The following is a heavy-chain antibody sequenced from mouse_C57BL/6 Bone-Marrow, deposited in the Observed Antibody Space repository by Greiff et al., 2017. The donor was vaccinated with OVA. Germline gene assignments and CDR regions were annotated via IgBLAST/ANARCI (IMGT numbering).Heavy chain of an antibody. CDR3: ARLIYYDYDWFAY. J-gene: IGHJ3*01. CDR2: INSDGGST. V-gene: IGHV5-2*01. D-gene: IGHD2-4*01. CDR1: EYEFTSHD. Sequence: EVMLVESGGGLVQPGESLKLSCASNEYEFTSHDLSWVRTTPEKRLELVADINSDGGSTDSSDAMERRFIISKDNAKKTRYQQMSSLRSEDTALYYCARLIYYDYDWFAYWGQGTLVTVSA.